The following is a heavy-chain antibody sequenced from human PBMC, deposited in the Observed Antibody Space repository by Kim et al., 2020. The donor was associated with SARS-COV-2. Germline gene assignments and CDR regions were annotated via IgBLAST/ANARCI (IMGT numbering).Heavy chain of an antibody. D-gene: IGHD6-19*01. CDR3: AAGGSGWPLYYYMDV. J-gene: IGHJ6*03. Sequence: GGSLRLSCAASGFTFDDYGMSWVRQAPGKGLEWVSGINWNGGSTGYADSVKGRFTISRDNAKNSLYLQMNSLRAEDTALYHCAAGGSGWPLYYYMDVWGKGTTVTVSS. V-gene: IGHV3-20*01. CDR1: GFTFDDYG. CDR2: INWNGGST.